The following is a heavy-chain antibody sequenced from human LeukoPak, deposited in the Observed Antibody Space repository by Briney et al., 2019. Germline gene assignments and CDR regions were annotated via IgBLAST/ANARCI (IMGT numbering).Heavy chain of an antibody. J-gene: IGHJ4*02. D-gene: IGHD5-18*01. Sequence: GGSLRLSCAASGFTFDDYAMHWVRQAPGKGLEWVSGISWNSGRIGYADSVKGRFTISRDNAKNSLYLQMNSLRAEDTALYYCAKDTAMVLYYFDYWGQGTLVTVS. CDR1: GFTFDDYA. CDR3: AKDTAMVLYYFDY. V-gene: IGHV3-9*01. CDR2: ISWNSGRI.